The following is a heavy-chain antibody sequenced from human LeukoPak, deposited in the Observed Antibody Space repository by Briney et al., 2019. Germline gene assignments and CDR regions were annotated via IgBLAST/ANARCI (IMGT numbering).Heavy chain of an antibody. D-gene: IGHD4-17*01. Sequence: SQTLSLTCAVSGGSISSGGYAWSRIRQPPGKGLEWIGYIYHSGGTYYNPSHNRRVSISVDMSKNPFCLKPASVPATDTPVYYCARGAFGDYGLEIWFDRWGQGTLVTVSS. V-gene: IGHV4-30-2*01. CDR1: GGSISSGGYA. CDR3: ARGAFGDYGLEIWFDR. J-gene: IGHJ5*02. CDR2: IYHSGGT.